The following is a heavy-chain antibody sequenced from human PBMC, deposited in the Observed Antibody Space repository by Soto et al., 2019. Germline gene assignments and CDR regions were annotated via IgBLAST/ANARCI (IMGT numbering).Heavy chain of an antibody. CDR1: GFTFSRVS. J-gene: IGHJ4*02. Sequence: GGSLRLSCEASGFTFSRVSTNWVRQVPGKGLEWVASISSASSETWYADSVKGRFIISRDNAQNSLFLQMNTLRPEDSAIYYCARVAYWGPGTQVTVSS. CDR2: ISSASSET. V-gene: IGHV3-21*01. CDR3: ARVAY.